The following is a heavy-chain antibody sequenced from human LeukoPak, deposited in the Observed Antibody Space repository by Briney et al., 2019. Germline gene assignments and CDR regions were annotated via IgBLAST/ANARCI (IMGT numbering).Heavy chain of an antibody. CDR3: ARGRRLRNWGFSPQPFDY. J-gene: IGHJ4*02. V-gene: IGHV4-34*01. CDR2: INHSGST. CDR1: GGSFSGYY. D-gene: IGHD7-27*01. Sequence: SETLSLTCAVYGGSFSGYYWSWIRQPPGKGLEWIGEINHSGSTNYNPSLKSRVTISVDTSKNQFSLKLSSVTAADTAVYHCARGRRLRNWGFSPQPFDYWGQGILVTVSS.